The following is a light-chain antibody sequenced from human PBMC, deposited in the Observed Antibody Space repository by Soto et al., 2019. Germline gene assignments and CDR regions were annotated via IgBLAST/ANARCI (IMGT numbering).Light chain of an antibody. CDR2: GAS. V-gene: IGKV3-15*01. CDR3: QQYHHWWA. CDR1: QSVSSN. Sequence: EIVMTQSPATLSVSPGERATLSCRASQSVSSNLAWYQQKPGQAPRLLIYGASTRATGIPARFSGTGSGTELAITISRLQSEDCAVYYCQQYHHWWAFGHGAKVDIK. J-gene: IGKJ1*01.